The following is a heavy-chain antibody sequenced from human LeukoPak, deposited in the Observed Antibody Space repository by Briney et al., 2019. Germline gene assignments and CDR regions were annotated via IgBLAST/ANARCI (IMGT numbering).Heavy chain of an antibody. D-gene: IGHD5-18*01. J-gene: IGHJ3*02. V-gene: IGHV6-1*01. Sequence: SRTLSLTCAISGDSVSSNSAAWNWIRQSPSRGLEWLGRTSDRSKWYNDYAVSVKSRITINPDTSKNQFSLQLNSVTPEDTAVYYCARISGGYSYGDDAFDIWGQGTMVTVSS. CDR1: GDSVSSNSAA. CDR3: ARISGGYSYGDDAFDI. CDR2: TSDRSKWYN.